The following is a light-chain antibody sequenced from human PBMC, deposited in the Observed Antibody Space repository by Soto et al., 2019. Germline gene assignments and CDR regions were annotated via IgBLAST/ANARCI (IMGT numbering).Light chain of an antibody. Sequence: EVVMTQSPATLSVSPGERAILSCRASRSVNNNYLAWYQQKPGQAPRLLIYGVSTRATDTPARFSGSGSGTEFTLMISSLQSEDFAVYDCQQYDNWPITFGQGTRLEIK. CDR3: QQYDNWPIT. CDR2: GVS. V-gene: IGKV3-15*01. CDR1: RSVNNN. J-gene: IGKJ5*01.